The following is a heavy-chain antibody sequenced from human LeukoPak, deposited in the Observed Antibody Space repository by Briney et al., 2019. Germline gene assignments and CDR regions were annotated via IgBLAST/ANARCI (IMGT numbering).Heavy chain of an antibody. CDR2: INPSGGST. CDR3: GTGDSDYFDY. J-gene: IGHJ4*02. Sequence: ASVKVSCKASGYTFTSYGISWVRQAPGQGLEWMGIINPSGGSTSYAQKFQGRVTMTRDTSTSTVYMELSSLRSEDTAVYYCGTGDSDYFDYWGQGTLVTVSS. V-gene: IGHV1-46*01. CDR1: GYTFTSYG. D-gene: IGHD7-27*01.